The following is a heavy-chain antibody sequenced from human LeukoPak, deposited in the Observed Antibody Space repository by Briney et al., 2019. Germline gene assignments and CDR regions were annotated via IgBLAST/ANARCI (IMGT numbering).Heavy chain of an antibody. J-gene: IGHJ4*02. CDR2: IYPDNSEA. CDR1: GYSFTNYW. D-gene: IGHD6-13*01. CDR3: ARHEKTAAGRSLAY. V-gene: IGHV5-51*01. Sequence: GESLKISCKGSGYSFTNYWIGWVRQMPGKGLEWMGIIYPDNSEAMYSPSFQGQVTFSADKSISIAYLQWSSLKASDTAIYYCARHEKTAAGRSLAYWGQGTLVSVSS.